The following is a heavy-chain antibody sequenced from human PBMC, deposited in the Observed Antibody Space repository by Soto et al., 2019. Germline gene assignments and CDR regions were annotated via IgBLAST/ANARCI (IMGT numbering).Heavy chain of an antibody. D-gene: IGHD6-13*01. J-gene: IGHJ6*02. CDR3: AKDATAAGQHFYGMDV. V-gene: IGHV3-23*01. Sequence: PXGCLRLSCDACGFSFSSYGMNWVGQGPGKGLEWLSTISGGVYVYYADSVKGRFTISRDTSKNTLFLQMNSLRAEDTALYFCAKDATAAGQHFYGMDVWAQGTTVTVSS. CDR1: GFSFSSYG. CDR2: ISGGVYV.